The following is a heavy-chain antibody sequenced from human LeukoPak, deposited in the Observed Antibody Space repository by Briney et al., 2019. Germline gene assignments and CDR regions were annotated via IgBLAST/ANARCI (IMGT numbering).Heavy chain of an antibody. D-gene: IGHD3-22*01. V-gene: IGHV4-31*03. J-gene: IGHJ4*02. CDR3: ARVSDYYDSSGPGHYFDY. Sequence: SETLSLTCTVSGGSLSSGGYYWSWIRQHPGKGLEWLGYIYYSGSTYYNPSLKSRVTISVDTSKNQFSLKLSSVTAADTAVYYCARVSDYYDSSGPGHYFDYWGQGTLVTVSS. CDR2: IYYSGST. CDR1: GGSLSSGGYY.